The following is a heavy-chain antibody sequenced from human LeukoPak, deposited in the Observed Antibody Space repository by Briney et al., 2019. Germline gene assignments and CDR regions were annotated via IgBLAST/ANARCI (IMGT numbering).Heavy chain of an antibody. D-gene: IGHD4-23*01. CDR2: IYYSRRT. V-gene: IGHV4-39*07. CDR1: GVSISSSSYY. J-gene: IGHJ5*02. Sequence: SETLSLTCTVSGVSISSSSYYWGWIRQPPGKGLEWIGSIYYSRRTYYNPSLKSRVTIAVDTSKNQFSLKLSSVTAADTAVYYCARGVTVVTPNWFDPWGQGTLVTVSS. CDR3: ARGVTVVTPNWFDP.